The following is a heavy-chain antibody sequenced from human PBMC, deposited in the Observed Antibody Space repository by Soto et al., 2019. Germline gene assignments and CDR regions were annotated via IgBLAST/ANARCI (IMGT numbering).Heavy chain of an antibody. Sequence: ASVKVSCKASGNTFASHGFSWVRQAPGQGLEWMGWISGFNGQTNYALKFQGRVTLTTDTSTSTAYMELRSLRSDDTAVYYCARGDLYYYDSSGYSYDYWGQ. J-gene: IGHJ4*02. CDR3: ARGDLYYYDSSGYSYDY. CDR2: ISGFNGQT. D-gene: IGHD3-22*01. CDR1: GNTFASHG. V-gene: IGHV1-18*01.